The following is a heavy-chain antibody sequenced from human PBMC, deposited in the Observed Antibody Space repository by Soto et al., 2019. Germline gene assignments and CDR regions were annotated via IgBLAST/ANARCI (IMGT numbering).Heavy chain of an antibody. CDR3: ARVGCTSTSCYYLFDF. V-gene: IGHV3-49*03. J-gene: IGHJ4*01. D-gene: IGHD2-2*01. Sequence: GGSLRFSCTTSGFTFGDHDMSWLRQAPGKGLEWLGFIRGKAYGGTTEYAASVKGRFAMSRDDSQGIAYLQMNSLKTEDTAVYYCARVGCTSTSCYYLFDFWGQGSLVTVSS. CDR1: GFTFGDHD. CDR2: IRGKAYGGTT.